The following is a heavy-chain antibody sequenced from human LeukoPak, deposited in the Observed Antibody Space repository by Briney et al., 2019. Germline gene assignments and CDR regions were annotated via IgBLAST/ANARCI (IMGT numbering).Heavy chain of an antibody. CDR1: GFSLSTYG. Sequence: PGGSLRLSCAASGFSLSTYGMTWVRQAPGKGLEWVSVISSSGDSTYYADSVKGRFTISTDNSKNTLYLQMNSLRVEDTAVYYCAKGPQVGSGYHPDYWGQGTLVTVSS. J-gene: IGHJ4*02. V-gene: IGHV3-23*01. CDR3: AKGPQVGSGYHPDY. CDR2: ISSSGDST. D-gene: IGHD3-22*01.